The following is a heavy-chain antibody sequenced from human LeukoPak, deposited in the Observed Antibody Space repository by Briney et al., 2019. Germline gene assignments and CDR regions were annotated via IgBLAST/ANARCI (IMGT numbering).Heavy chain of an antibody. D-gene: IGHD5-12*01. J-gene: IGHJ4*02. Sequence: GGSLRLSCAASGFTFNTYSMDWVRQAPGMGLEWVSSISSTGSYIYYADSVKGRFTISRDNSKNTVYLQMNSLRREDTGVYFCVKSALPAYEFDYWGQGTLLTVSS. CDR1: GFTFNTYS. CDR2: ISSTGSYI. V-gene: IGHV3-21*04. CDR3: VKSALPAYEFDY.